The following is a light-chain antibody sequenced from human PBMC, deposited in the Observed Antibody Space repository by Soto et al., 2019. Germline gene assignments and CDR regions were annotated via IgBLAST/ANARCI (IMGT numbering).Light chain of an antibody. CDR3: QQYNQWPHP. CDR1: QNIGRS. Sequence: EIVMTQSPATLSVSPGERATLSCRASQNIGRSLAWYQQIPGQAPRLLFYDASTRATGIPARFSASGSGTEFTLTITSLQSEDFAAYYCQQYNQWPHPFGGGTKVDIK. J-gene: IGKJ4*01. CDR2: DAS. V-gene: IGKV3-15*01.